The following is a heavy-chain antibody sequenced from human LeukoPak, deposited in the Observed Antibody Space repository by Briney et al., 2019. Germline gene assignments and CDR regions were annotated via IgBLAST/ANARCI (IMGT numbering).Heavy chain of an antibody. J-gene: IGHJ4*02. CDR3: VRDNPRCCGVIPSNIDDY. CDR2: INGGGSPI. CDR1: GFTFSSYS. V-gene: IGHV3-48*01. Sequence: GGSLRLSCAASGFTFSSYSMNWVRQAPGKGLEWVAYINGGGSPIYYADSVRGRFTISRDNAKNSLYLQMNSLRAEDTAVYYCVRDNPRCCGVIPSNIDDYWGQGTLVTVSS. D-gene: IGHD2/OR15-2a*01.